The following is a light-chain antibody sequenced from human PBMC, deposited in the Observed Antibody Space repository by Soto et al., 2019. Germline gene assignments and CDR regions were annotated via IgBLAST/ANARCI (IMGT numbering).Light chain of an antibody. V-gene: IGKV1-5*03. CDR2: KAS. CDR3: QHLRT. J-gene: IGKJ2*01. Sequence: IQMTQSPSTLSASVGDRVTITCRASQSISSWLAWYQQQPGKAPKLLIYKASSLESGVPSRFSGSGSGTEFTLTISSLQPDDFATYYCQHLRTFGQGTKLEIK. CDR1: QSISSW.